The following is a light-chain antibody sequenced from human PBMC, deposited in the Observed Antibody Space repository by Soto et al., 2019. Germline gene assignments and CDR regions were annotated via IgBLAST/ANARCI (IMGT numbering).Light chain of an antibody. CDR3: QSYDSSLSGHVV. CDR2: GNN. J-gene: IGLJ2*01. Sequence: QSVLTQPPSVSGAPGQRVTISCTGSSSNIGAGYDVHWYQQLPGTAPKVLIYGNNIRPSGVPDRHSGSKSATSASLAITGLQAEDEADYYCQSYDSSLSGHVVFGGGTKLTVL. CDR1: SSNIGAGYD. V-gene: IGLV1-40*01.